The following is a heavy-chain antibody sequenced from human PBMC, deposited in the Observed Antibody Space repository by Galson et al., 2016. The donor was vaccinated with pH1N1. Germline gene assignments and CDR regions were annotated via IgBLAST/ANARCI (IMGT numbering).Heavy chain of an antibody. CDR3: ACAYSLGELGVWFDA. CDR1: GYTFISYD. V-gene: IGHV1-8*02. D-gene: IGHD1-26*01. J-gene: IGHJ5*02. Sequence: SVKVSCKASGYTFISYDINWVRQATGQGLEWMGWMNPNSGNTGYAQKFQGRVTMTRNTSISTAYMELNSLRSEDTAVYCCACAYSLGELGVWFDAWGQGTLVNVAS. CDR2: MNPNSGNT.